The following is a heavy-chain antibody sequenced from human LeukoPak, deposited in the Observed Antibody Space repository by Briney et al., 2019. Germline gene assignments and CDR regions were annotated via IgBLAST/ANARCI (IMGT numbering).Heavy chain of an antibody. D-gene: IGHD5-24*01. J-gene: IGHJ3*02. V-gene: IGHV1-46*01. Sequence: AASVKVSCKASGSTFTNYNMHWVRQAPGQGLEWMGIINPSGGSTNYAQNFQARVTMTRDTSTSTVYMELSSLRSEDTAVYYCARVRDGYNDAYDIWGQGTMVTVPS. CDR2: INPSGGST. CDR1: GSTFTNYN. CDR3: ARVRDGYNDAYDI.